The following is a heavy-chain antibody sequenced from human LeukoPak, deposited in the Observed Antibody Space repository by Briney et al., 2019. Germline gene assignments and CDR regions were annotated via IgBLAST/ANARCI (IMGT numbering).Heavy chain of an antibody. V-gene: IGHV4-34*01. J-gene: IGHJ4*02. D-gene: IGHD6-6*01. CDR2: INHSGST. CDR3: ARGEQLVAVFDY. Sequence: NPSETLSLTCAVYGGSFSGYYWSWISQPPGKGLEWIGEINHSGSTNYNPSLKSRVTISVDTSKNQFSLKLSSVTAADTAVYYCARGEQLVAVFDYWGQGTLVTVSS. CDR1: GGSFSGYY.